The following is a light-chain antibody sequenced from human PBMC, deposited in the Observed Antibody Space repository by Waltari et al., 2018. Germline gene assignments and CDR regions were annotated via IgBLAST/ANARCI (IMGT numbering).Light chain of an antibody. CDR3: CSYAGSITFWV. CDR1: NIESKS. V-gene: IGLV3-21*01. CDR2: YDS. J-gene: IGLJ3*02. Sequence: SYVLTQPPSVSVAPGETATITCGGNNIESKSVHWYRQRPGQAPVLVISYDSDRPSGIPDRFSASKSDNTASLTISGLQAEDEADYYCCSYAGSITFWVFGGGTKLTVL.